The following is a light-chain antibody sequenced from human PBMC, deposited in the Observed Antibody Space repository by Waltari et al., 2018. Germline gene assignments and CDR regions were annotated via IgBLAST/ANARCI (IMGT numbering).Light chain of an antibody. J-gene: IGKJ1*01. CDR3: QQYYRTPWT. CDR1: QSVLYPSTTENY. Sequence: DIVMTQSPDSLAVSLVERATINCQSSQSVLYPSTTENYLAWYQQKPGQPPKLLIYWASTRKSGVPDRFSGSGSGTDFTLTISSLQAEDVAVYYCQQYYRTPWTFGQGTKVEIK. V-gene: IGKV4-1*01. CDR2: WAS.